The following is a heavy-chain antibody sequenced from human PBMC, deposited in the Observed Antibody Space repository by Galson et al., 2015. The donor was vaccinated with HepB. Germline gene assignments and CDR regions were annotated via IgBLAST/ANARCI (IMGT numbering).Heavy chain of an antibody. J-gene: IGHJ4*02. D-gene: IGHD1-1*01. V-gene: IGHV3-7*01. CDR3: AREAHSRHGTDY. CDR1: GFTFSSYW. Sequence: SLRLSCAASGFTFSSYWMSWVRQAPGKGLEWVANVNEDGSVKKYVDSEKGRCTISRDNARNSLYLQMNSLRVEDTAVYYCAREAHSRHGTDYWGQGTLVTVSS. CDR2: VNEDGSVK.